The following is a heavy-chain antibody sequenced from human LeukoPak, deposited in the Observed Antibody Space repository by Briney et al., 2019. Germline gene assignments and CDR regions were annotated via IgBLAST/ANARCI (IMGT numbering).Heavy chain of an antibody. CDR2: IKQDGSEK. V-gene: IGHV3-7*01. Sequence: GGSLSLSCAASGFTLSSYWMSWVRQAPGKGLEWVANIKQDGSEKYYVDSVQGRFTISRDNAKNSLYLQMNNLRAEDTAVYYCARVFAGSFDYWGQGTLVTVSS. J-gene: IGHJ4*02. CDR3: ARVFAGSFDY. CDR1: GFTLSSYW.